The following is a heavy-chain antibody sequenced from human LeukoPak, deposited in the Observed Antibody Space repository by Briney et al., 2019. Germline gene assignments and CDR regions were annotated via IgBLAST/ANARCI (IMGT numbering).Heavy chain of an antibody. CDR1: GGSISSYY. CDR3: ARSRSGYSYDHAAFDI. CDR2: IDYRGST. J-gene: IGHJ3*02. V-gene: IGHV4-59*01. D-gene: IGHD5-18*01. Sequence: SETLSLTCTVSGGSISSYYWSWIRQPPGKGLEWFAYIDYRGSTTYNPSLKSRVTISVDTSRNQFSLKLSSVTAADTAVYYCARSRSGYSYDHAAFDIWGQGTMVTVSS.